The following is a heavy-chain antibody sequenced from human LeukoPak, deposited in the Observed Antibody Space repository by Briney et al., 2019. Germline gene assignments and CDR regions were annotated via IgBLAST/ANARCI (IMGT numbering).Heavy chain of an antibody. CDR2: RNPNSGNT. J-gene: IGHJ4*02. D-gene: IGHD3-3*01. Sequence: SXYXXTSXXINWGGQATGQXLEWKGWRNPNSGNTGYAQKFQGRVTMTRNTSISTAYMELSSLRSEDTAVYYCARGTYDFYAGYWGQGTLVTVSS. CDR1: XYXXTSXX. CDR3: ARGTYDFYAGY. V-gene: IGHV1-8*01.